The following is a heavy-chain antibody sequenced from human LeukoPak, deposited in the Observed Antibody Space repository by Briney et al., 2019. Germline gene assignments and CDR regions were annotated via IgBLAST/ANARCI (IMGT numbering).Heavy chain of an antibody. CDR1: GYTFTSSD. Sequence: ASVKVSCKASGYTFTSSDINWVRQATGQGLEWMGWMNPNSGYTGYAQKFQGRVTMTRNTSISTAYMELSSLRSEDTAVYYCARMVRGAYAGSYWGQGTLVTVSS. V-gene: IGHV1-8*01. CDR2: MNPNSGYT. CDR3: ARMVRGAYAGSY. D-gene: IGHD3-10*01. J-gene: IGHJ4*02.